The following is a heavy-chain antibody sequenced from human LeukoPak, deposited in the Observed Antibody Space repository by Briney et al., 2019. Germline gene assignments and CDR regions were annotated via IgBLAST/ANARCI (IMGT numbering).Heavy chain of an antibody. CDR3: TREGRVGVPFDY. CDR2: INPNAGDT. CDR1: GYTFADSY. J-gene: IGHJ4*02. Sequence: ASVKVSCKTSGYTFADSYMHWVRQAPGQGLEWIGWINPNAGDTTYAQGFHGRVTMTRDTSISTVYMELNSLKLDDTAVYYCTREGRVGVPFDYWGQGTLVTVSS. V-gene: IGHV1-2*02. D-gene: IGHD2-15*01.